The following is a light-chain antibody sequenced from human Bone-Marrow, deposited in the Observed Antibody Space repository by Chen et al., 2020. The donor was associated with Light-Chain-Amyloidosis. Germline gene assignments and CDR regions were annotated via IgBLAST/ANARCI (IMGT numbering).Light chain of an antibody. CDR3: QSADSSGTYEVI. V-gene: IGLV3-25*03. CDR1: DLPTKY. J-gene: IGLJ2*01. CDR2: RDT. Sequence: SYERTQPPPGQGPPDQPARLPGPGVDLPTKYAYGYQQKPGQAPVLVIHRDTERPSGISERFSGSSSGTTATLTISGVQAEDEADYHCQSADSSGTYEVIFGGGTKLTVL.